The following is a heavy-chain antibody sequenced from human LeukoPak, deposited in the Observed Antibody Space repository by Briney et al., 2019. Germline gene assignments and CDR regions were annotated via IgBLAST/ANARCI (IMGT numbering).Heavy chain of an antibody. V-gene: IGHV3-23*01. CDR2: ISGSGGST. D-gene: IGHD6-6*01. J-gene: IGHJ6*03. CDR3: ARDLAARLHFYYYYMDV. Sequence: PGGSLRLSCAASGFTFNNYGLIWVRQAPGKGLEWFSAISGSGGSTFYADSVKGRYTISRDNSKNTLYLQMNSLRAEDTAVYYCARDLAARLHFYYYYMDVWGKGTTVTVSS. CDR1: GFTFNNYG.